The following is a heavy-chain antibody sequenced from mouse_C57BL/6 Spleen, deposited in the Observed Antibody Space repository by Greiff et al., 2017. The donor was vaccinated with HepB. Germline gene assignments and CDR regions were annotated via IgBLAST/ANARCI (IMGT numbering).Heavy chain of an antibody. CDR3: TTPHDGYYTY. J-gene: IGHJ2*01. Sequence: DVKLQESGAELVRPGASVKLSCTASGFNIKDDYMHWVNQRPEQGLEWIGWIDTENGDTEYASKSQGKATITADTSSNTAYLQLISLTAEDTDVYYCTTPHDGYYTYWGQGTTLTVSS. D-gene: IGHD2-3*01. CDR2: IDTENGDT. CDR1: GFNIKDDY. V-gene: IGHV14-4*01.